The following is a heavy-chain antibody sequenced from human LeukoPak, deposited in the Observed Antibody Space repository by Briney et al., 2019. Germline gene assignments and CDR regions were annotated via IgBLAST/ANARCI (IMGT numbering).Heavy chain of an antibody. D-gene: IGHD6-13*01. J-gene: IGHJ6*03. CDR1: GFTFSRYG. CDR3: AKEGYSRGYYSYYYMDV. V-gene: IGHV3-30*04. CDR2: ISYDGSNK. Sequence: GGSLRLSCAASGFTFSRYGMHWVRQAPGKGPEWVTAISYDGSNKYYADSVKGRFTISRDNSKNTLYVQMNSLRAEDTAVYYCAKEGYSRGYYSYYYMDVWGKGTTVTVSS.